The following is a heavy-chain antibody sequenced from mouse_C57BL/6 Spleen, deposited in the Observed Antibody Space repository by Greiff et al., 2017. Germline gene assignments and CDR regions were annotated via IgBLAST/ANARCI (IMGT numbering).Heavy chain of an antibody. CDR2: IYPGDGDT. CDR3: ARGGYYDYDWFAY. CDR1: GYAFSSSW. D-gene: IGHD2-4*01. V-gene: IGHV1-82*01. Sequence: VQLMESGPELVKPGASVKISCKASGYAFSSSWMNWVKQRPGKGLEWIGRIYPGDGDTNYNGKFKGKATLTADKSSSTAYMQLSSLTSEDSAVYFCARGGYYDYDWFAYWGQGTLVTVSA. J-gene: IGHJ3*01.